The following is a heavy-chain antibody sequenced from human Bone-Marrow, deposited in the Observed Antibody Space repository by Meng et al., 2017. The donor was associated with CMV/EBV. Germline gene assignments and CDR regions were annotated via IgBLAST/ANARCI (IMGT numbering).Heavy chain of an antibody. CDR1: GFSVSNNY. J-gene: IGHJ6*02. Sequence: GESLKISCAPSGFSVSNNYMGWVRQAPGKGLEWVSDIYSGGDSYYADSVEGRFTISRDNSKNTLYLQMNSLRAEDTAVYYCARGTDQLLSAYYYYYGMDVWGQGTTVTVSS. CDR3: ARGTDQLLSAYYYYYGMDV. V-gene: IGHV3-66*02. CDR2: IYSGGDS. D-gene: IGHD2-2*01.